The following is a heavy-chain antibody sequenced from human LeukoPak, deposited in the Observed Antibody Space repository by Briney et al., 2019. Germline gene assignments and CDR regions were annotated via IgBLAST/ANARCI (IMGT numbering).Heavy chain of an antibody. D-gene: IGHD5-12*01. CDR3: ARDAIRGYYYMDV. J-gene: IGHJ6*03. CDR2: INPSGGST. Sequence: ASVKVSCKASGYTFTSYYMHWVRQAPGQGHEWMGIINPSGGSTSYAQKFQGRVTVTRDTSTSTVYMELSSLRSEDTAVYYCARDAIRGYYYMDVWGKGTTVTVSS. CDR1: GYTFTSYY. V-gene: IGHV1-46*01.